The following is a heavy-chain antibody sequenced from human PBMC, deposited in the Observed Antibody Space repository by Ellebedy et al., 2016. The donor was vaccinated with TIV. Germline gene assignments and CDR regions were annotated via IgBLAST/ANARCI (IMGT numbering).Heavy chain of an antibody. CDR3: ARADSSSSWYRYYFDY. V-gene: IGHV3-7*04. CDR1: GFTFSSYW. Sequence: GGSLRLXXAASGFTFSSYWMSWVRQAPGKGLEWVANIKQDGSEKYYVDSVKGRFTISRDNAKNSLYLQMNSLRAEDTAVYYCARADSSSSWYRYYFDYWGQGTLVTVSS. J-gene: IGHJ4*02. D-gene: IGHD6-13*01. CDR2: IKQDGSEK.